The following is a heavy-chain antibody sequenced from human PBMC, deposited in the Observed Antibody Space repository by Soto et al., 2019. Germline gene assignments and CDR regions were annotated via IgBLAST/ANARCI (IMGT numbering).Heavy chain of an antibody. CDR1: GDTFTTYA. CDR3: VRFRSLGYNFFDY. J-gene: IGHJ4*02. V-gene: IGHV1-3*04. Sequence: GASVKVSCKTSGDTFTTYAIHWVRQAPGQRLEWLGWISIGNGYTKYSAKFQDRVTITWDTSATTAYIQLSSLISEDTAVYYCVRFRSLGYNFFDYWGQGTLVTVSS. D-gene: IGHD3-16*02. CDR2: ISIGNGYT.